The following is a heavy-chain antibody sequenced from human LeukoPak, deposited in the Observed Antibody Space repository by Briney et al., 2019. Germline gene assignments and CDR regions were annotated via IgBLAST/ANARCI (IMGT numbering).Heavy chain of an antibody. V-gene: IGHV4-34*01. D-gene: IGHD2-2*01. CDR3: ASTERCSTTCPLDY. CDR2: ISHSGTT. Sequence: KSSETLSLTCAVYGGSFSGYYWSWIRQPPGKGLEWIGEISHSGTTHYTPPLKTRVTISLDTSKNQFSLKLTSVTAADTAVYYCASTERCSTTCPLDYWGQGTLVTVSS. CDR1: GGSFSGYY. J-gene: IGHJ4*02.